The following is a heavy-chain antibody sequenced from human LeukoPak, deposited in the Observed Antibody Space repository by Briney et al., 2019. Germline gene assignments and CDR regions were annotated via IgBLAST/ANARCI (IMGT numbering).Heavy chain of an antibody. D-gene: IGHD5-24*01. J-gene: IGHJ4*02. Sequence: GGSLRLSCAASGFTFSSYSMNWVRQAPGKGLEWVANIKQDGSKKSYVDSVKGRFTISRDNAKNSLYLQMNSLRAEDTAIYYCARVGYIDEGIDYWGQGTLVTVSS. CDR1: GFTFSSYS. CDR2: IKQDGSKK. V-gene: IGHV3-7*04. CDR3: ARVGYIDEGIDY.